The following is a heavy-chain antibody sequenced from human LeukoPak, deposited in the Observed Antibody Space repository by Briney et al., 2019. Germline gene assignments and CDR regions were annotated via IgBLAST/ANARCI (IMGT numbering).Heavy chain of an antibody. CDR3: AREMDGGYAIGLDWGMFDY. V-gene: IGHV4-4*07. CDR1: GGSFSGYY. D-gene: IGHD5-12*01. CDR2: IYTSGST. Sequence: SETLSLTCAVYGGSFSGYYWSWIRQPAGKGLEWIGRIYTSGSTNYNPSLKSRVTISVDTSKNQFSLKLSSVTAADTAVYYCAREMDGGYAIGLDWGMFDYWGQGTLVTVSS. J-gene: IGHJ4*02.